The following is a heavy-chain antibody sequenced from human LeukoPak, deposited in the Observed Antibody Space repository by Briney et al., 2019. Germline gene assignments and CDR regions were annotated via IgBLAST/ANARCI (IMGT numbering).Heavy chain of an antibody. V-gene: IGHV4-39*07. CDR2: IYYSGST. D-gene: IGHD6-13*01. CDR3: ARSLQQLIYAFDI. CDR1: GGSISSSSYY. J-gene: IGHJ3*02. Sequence: SETLSLTCTVSGGSISSSSYYWGWIRQPPGKGLEWIGSIYYSGSTYYNPSLKSRVTISVDTSKNQFSLKLSSVTAADTAVYYCARSLQQLIYAFDIWGQGTMVTVSS.